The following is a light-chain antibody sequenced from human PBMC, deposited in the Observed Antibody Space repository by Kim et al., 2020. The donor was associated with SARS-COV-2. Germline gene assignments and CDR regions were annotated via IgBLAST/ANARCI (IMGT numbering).Light chain of an antibody. CDR2: RDN. V-gene: IGLV10-54*01. J-gene: IGLJ2*01. CDR1: NSDVGKQG. CDR3: SAWDSGRDSVV. Sequence: GDNSDVGKQGASWVQQNPGDAPKRLAGRDNNRASGISERLAEARSGNTAARTIAGVQREDEADDYCSAWDSGRDSVVLGGGTQLTV.